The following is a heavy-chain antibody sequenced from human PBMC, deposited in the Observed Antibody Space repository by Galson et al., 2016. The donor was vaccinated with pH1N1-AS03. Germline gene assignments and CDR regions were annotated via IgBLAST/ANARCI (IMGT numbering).Heavy chain of an antibody. CDR3: ARALTPGYFHTMDV. V-gene: IGHV4-4*02. J-gene: IGHJ6*02. CDR2: IYLRGST. CDR1: GDFVSGGHW. Sequence: ETLSLTCAVSGDFVSGGHWWTWVRQSPGKGLEWIGYIYLRGSTDYNPSLADRVIISADRSTNDFSLTLSSVTAADTAVYYCARALTPGYFHTMDVWGRGTTVTVSS. D-gene: IGHD2/OR15-2a*01.